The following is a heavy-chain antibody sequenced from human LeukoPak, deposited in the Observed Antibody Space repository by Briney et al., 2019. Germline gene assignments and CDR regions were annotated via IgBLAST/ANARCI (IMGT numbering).Heavy chain of an antibody. V-gene: IGHV3-15*01. Sequence: GGSLRLSCAASGFTFSSAYMAWARQAPGNGLEWVGRIKSKPDGGTSDYGAPVKGRFTISRDDSKNTLNLQMTRLKTEDTAVYYCTTDRGITARPVFDSWGQGTLVTVSS. CDR3: TTDRGITARPVFDS. CDR2: IKSKPDGGTS. CDR1: GFTFSSAY. J-gene: IGHJ4*02. D-gene: IGHD6-6*01.